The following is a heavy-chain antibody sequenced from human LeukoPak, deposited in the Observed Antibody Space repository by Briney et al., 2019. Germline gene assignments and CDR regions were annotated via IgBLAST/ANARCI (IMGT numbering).Heavy chain of an antibody. Sequence: PGRSLRLSCAASGFTFSSYGMHWVRQAPGKGLEWVALIWYDGSNKNYADSVKGRFTISRDNSKNTLFLQMNSLRAEDTAVYYCAREASDAFDIWGQGTMVTVSS. J-gene: IGHJ3*02. CDR2: IWYDGSNK. CDR1: GFTFSSYG. CDR3: AREASDAFDI. V-gene: IGHV3-33*01.